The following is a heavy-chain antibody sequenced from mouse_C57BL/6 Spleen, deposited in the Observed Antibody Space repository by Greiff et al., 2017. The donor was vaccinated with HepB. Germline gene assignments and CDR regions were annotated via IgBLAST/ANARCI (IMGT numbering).Heavy chain of an antibody. Sequence: VKLQQPGTELVKPGASVKLSCKASGYTFTSYWMHWVKQRPGQGLEWIGNINPSNGGTNYNEKFKSKATLTVDKSSSTAYMQLSSLTSEDSAVYYCARSDHYGSSPFAYWGQGTLVTVSA. CDR1: GYTFTSYW. J-gene: IGHJ3*01. CDR2: INPSNGGT. D-gene: IGHD1-1*01. V-gene: IGHV1-53*01. CDR3: ARSDHYGSSPFAY.